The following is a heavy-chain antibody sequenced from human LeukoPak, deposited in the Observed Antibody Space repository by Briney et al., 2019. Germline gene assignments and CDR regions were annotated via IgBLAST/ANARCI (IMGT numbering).Heavy chain of an antibody. D-gene: IGHD1-1*01. CDR2: ISSSSSYI. Sequence: GSLRLSCAASGFTFSSYSMNWVRQAPGKGLEWVSSISSSSSYIYYADSVKGRFTISRGNAKNSLYLQMNSLRAEDTAVYYCATGTRRDAFDIWGQGTMVTVSS. J-gene: IGHJ3*02. CDR3: ATGTRRDAFDI. CDR1: GFTFSSYS. V-gene: IGHV3-21*01.